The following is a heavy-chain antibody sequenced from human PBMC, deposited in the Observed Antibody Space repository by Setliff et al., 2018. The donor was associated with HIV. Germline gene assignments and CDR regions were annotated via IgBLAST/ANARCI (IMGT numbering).Heavy chain of an antibody. D-gene: IGHD2-21*02. Sequence: GESLRLSCAASGFTFSDYYMSWIRQAPGKGLEWVSYISRSVSTIYYADSVRGRFTISRDNAENSLYLQMNSLRAEDTAVYYCARGNIVVVTAYFDYWGQGTLVTVSS. V-gene: IGHV3-11*01. CDR1: GFTFSDYY. CDR3: ARGNIVVVTAYFDY. CDR2: ISRSVSTI. J-gene: IGHJ4*02.